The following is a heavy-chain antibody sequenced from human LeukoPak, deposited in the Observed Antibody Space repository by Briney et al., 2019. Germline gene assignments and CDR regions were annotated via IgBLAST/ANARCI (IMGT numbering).Heavy chain of an antibody. J-gene: IGHJ4*02. V-gene: IGHV4-34*01. CDR2: INHSGST. CDR3: ARVAPDYDFWSGYYGEEDY. Sequence: SETLSLTCAVYGGSFSGYYWSWIRQPPGKGLEWIGEINHSGSTNYNPSLKSRVTISVDTSKNQFSLKLSSVTAADTAVYYCARVAPDYDFWSGYYGEEDYWGQGTLVTVSS. D-gene: IGHD3-3*01. CDR1: GGSFSGYY.